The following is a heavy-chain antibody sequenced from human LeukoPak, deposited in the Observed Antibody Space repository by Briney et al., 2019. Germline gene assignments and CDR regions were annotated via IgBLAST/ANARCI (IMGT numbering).Heavy chain of an antibody. Sequence: PSETLSLTCTVSGGSISSSSYYWGWIRQPPGKGLEWIGSIYYSGSTYYNPSLKSRVTISVDTSKNQFSLKLSSVTAADTAVYYCARVITYYYDSTGYSAQAYYFDYWGQGTLVTVSS. J-gene: IGHJ4*02. CDR2: IYYSGST. CDR3: ARVITYYYDSTGYSAQAYYFDY. V-gene: IGHV4-39*07. D-gene: IGHD3-22*01. CDR1: GGSISSSSYY.